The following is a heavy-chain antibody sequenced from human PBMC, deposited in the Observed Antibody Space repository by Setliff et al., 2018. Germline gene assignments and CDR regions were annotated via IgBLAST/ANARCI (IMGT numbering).Heavy chain of an antibody. J-gene: IGHJ4*02. CDR2: INNYNGNT. V-gene: IGHV1-18*01. Sequence: ASVKVSCKTSGYTFISYGISWVRQAPGQGLEWMGWINNYNGNTDYAQKFQGRVTITADESTTTVFMELSNLRSEDTAVYFCARGLSTDTDSWGQGTLVTVSS. CDR1: GYTFISYG. CDR3: ARGLSTDTDS. D-gene: IGHD4-4*01.